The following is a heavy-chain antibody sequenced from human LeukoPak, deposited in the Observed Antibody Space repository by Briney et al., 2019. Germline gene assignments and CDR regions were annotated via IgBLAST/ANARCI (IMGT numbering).Heavy chain of an antibody. CDR2: ISAYNGNT. CDR3: ARDSSPSLVGATVFDY. Sequence: ASVKVSCKAPGYSFISYGISWVRQAPGQGLEWMGWISAYNGNTNHAQKFQGRVTMTTDTSTSTVYMEVRSLRSDDTAVYYCARDSSPSLVGATVFDYWGQGTLVTVSS. D-gene: IGHD1-26*01. CDR1: GYSFISYG. J-gene: IGHJ4*02. V-gene: IGHV1-18*01.